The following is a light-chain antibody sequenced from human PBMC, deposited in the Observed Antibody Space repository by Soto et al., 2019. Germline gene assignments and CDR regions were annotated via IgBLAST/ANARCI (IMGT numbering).Light chain of an antibody. CDR1: ESISTW. Sequence: DIQMTQSPSTLSASVGDRVTITCRASESISTWLAWYQQKPGKAPKFLIYDASTLESGVPSRFSGSGSGTEFTLTISSLQPDDFATYYCQHYNSYGTFGQGTKVDIK. V-gene: IGKV1-5*01. CDR3: QHYNSYGT. CDR2: DAS. J-gene: IGKJ1*01.